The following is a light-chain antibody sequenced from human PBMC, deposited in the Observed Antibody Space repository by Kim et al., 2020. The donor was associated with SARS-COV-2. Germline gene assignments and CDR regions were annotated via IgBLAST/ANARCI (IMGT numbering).Light chain of an antibody. Sequence: QSALTQPPSVSGSPGQSVTISCTGTSSDVGSYNRVSWYQQSPGTASKLMIYEVSNRPSGVPDRFSGSKSGNTASLTITGLQAEDEADYYCSSYTTTSTWVFGGGTKVTVL. J-gene: IGLJ3*02. CDR1: SSDVGSYNR. CDR3: SSYTTTSTWV. CDR2: EVS. V-gene: IGLV2-18*02.